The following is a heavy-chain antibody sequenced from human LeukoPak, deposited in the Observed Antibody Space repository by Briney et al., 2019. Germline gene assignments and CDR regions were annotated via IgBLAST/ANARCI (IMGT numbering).Heavy chain of an antibody. CDR1: GFTFKNYV. Sequence: GGSLRLSCATSGFTFKNYVMGWVRQAPGKGLGRVSAISGTGDSTFYADSVKGRFTISRDNFKNTVFLQMNSLRAEDSAVYYCAKDKDTSGPAASDHWGQGTLVIVSS. V-gene: IGHV3-23*01. CDR3: AKDKDTSGPAASDH. D-gene: IGHD6-25*01. J-gene: IGHJ4*02. CDR2: ISGTGDST.